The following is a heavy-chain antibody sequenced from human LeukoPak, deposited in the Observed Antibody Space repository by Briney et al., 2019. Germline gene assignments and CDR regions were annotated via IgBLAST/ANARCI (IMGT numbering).Heavy chain of an antibody. Sequence: ASVKVSCKASGYTFTSYYMHWVRQAPGQGLEWMGIINPSGGSTSYAQKFQGRVTMTRDMSTSTVYMELSSLRSEDTAVYYCARRINSGDAFDIWGQGTMVTVSS. J-gene: IGHJ3*02. V-gene: IGHV1-46*01. D-gene: IGHD2-15*01. CDR2: INPSGGST. CDR3: ARRINSGDAFDI. CDR1: GYTFTSYY.